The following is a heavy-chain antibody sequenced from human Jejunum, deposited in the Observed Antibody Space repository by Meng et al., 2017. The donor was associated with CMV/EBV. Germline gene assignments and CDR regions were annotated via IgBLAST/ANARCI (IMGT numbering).Heavy chain of an antibody. D-gene: IGHD1-26*01. V-gene: IGHV1-2*02. Sequence: GYYVHWVRQAPGQGLEWLGWVNSGSGGTSYAEKFQGRITMTRDTSISTTYMELSSLRSEDTAVYYCARGTPAATIGLYFYYYDMDVWGQGTTVTVSS. CDR3: ARGTPAATIGLYFYYYDMDV. J-gene: IGHJ6*01. CDR1: GYY. CDR2: VNSGSGGT.